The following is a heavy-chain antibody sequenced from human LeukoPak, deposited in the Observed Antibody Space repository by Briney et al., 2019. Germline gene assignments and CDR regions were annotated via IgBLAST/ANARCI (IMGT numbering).Heavy chain of an antibody. V-gene: IGHV4-34*01. CDR2: INHSGST. CDR1: GDSISSYY. J-gene: IGHJ4*02. D-gene: IGHD2-2*01. Sequence: SETLSLTCTVSGDSISSYYWSWIRQPPGRGLEWIGEINHSGSTNYNPSLKSRVTISVDTSKNQFSLKLSSVTAADTAVYYCARGVIFRYCSSTSCPIFFDYWGQGTLVTVSS. CDR3: ARGVIFRYCSSTSCPIFFDY.